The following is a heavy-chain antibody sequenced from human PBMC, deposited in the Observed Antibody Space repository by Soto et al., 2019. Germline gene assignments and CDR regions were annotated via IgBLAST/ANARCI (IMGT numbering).Heavy chain of an antibody. CDR2: ISSSSSYT. CDR3: ARDRATVTTNYAFDI. D-gene: IGHD4-17*01. V-gene: IGHV3-11*06. Sequence: PGGSLRLSCAASGFTFSDYYMSWIRQAPGEGLEWVSYISSSSSYTNYADSVKGRFTISRDNAKNSLYLQMNSLRAEDTAVYYCARDRATVTTNYAFDIWGQGTMVTVSS. CDR1: GFTFSDYY. J-gene: IGHJ3*02.